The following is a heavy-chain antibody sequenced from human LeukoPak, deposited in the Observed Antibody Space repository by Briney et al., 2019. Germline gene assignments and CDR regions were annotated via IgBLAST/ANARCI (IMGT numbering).Heavy chain of an antibody. CDR1: GCTVSSNY. CDR2: FYSGWST. V-gene: IGHV3-53*01. J-gene: IGHJ3*02. Sequence: GFLRLSWGASGCTVSSNYMSLVRQASGKGLEVVPVFYSGWSTYYADSGKGRFTISRDNSKNTLYLQMNSLRAEDTAVYYCARDNNYYDRVGQAFDIWGQGTMVTVSS. D-gene: IGHD3-22*01. CDR3: ARDNNYYDRVGQAFDI.